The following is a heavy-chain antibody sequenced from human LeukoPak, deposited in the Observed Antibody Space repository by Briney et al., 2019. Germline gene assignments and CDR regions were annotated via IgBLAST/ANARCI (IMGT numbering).Heavy chain of an antibody. CDR1: GFTFSSYE. D-gene: IGHD3-10*01. CDR3: ARQTLLWFGELLRDFDY. CDR2: ISSSGSTI. V-gene: IGHV3-48*03. J-gene: IGHJ4*02. Sequence: GGSLRLSCAASGFTFSSYEMNWVRQAPGKGLEWVSYISSSGSTIYYADSVKGRFTISRDNAKNSLYLQMNSLRAEDTAVYYCARQTLLWFGELLRDFDYWGQGTLVTVSS.